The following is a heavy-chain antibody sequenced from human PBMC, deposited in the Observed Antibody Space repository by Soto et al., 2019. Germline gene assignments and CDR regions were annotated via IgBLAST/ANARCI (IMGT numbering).Heavy chain of an antibody. V-gene: IGHV3-23*01. CDR1: GFTFSSYS. CDR2: ISGSGGST. D-gene: IGHD6-13*01. CDR3: ARDVSPGSSSLYLDAFDI. Sequence: PGGSLILSCAASGFTFSSYSMSWVRQAPGKGLEWVSAISGSGGSTYYADSVKGRFTISRDNSKNTLYLQMNSLRAEDTAVYYCARDVSPGSSSLYLDAFDIWGQGTMVTVSS. J-gene: IGHJ3*02.